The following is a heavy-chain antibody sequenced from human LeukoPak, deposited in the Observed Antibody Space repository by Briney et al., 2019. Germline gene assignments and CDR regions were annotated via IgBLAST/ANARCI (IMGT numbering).Heavy chain of an antibody. CDR1: GYTFTSYG. Sequence: GASVKVSCKASGYTFTSYGISWVRQAPGQGLEWMGWISAYNGNTNYAQKLQGRVTMTTDTSTSTAYMELRSLRSDDTAVYYCARDRLYSSGWGTFDYWGQGTLVIVSS. J-gene: IGHJ4*02. CDR2: ISAYNGNT. V-gene: IGHV1-18*01. CDR3: ARDRLYSSGWGTFDY. D-gene: IGHD6-19*01.